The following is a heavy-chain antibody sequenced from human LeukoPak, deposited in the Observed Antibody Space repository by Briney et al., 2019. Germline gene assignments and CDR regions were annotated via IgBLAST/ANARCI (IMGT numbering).Heavy chain of an antibody. J-gene: IGHJ4*02. CDR1: GFTFSNAW. Sequence: PGGSLRLSCAASGFTFSNAWMSWVRQAPGKGLEWVSAISGSGGSTYYADSVKGRFTISRDNSKYTLYLQMNSLRAEDTAVYYCAKGWLGTNTHFDYWGQGTLVTVSS. V-gene: IGHV3-23*01. D-gene: IGHD3-10*01. CDR2: ISGSGGST. CDR3: AKGWLGTNTHFDY.